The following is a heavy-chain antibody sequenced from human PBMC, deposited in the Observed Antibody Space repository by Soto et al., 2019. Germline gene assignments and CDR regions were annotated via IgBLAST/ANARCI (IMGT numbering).Heavy chain of an antibody. CDR2: IIPLFGTT. V-gene: IGHV1-69*06. J-gene: IGHJ6*02. D-gene: IGHD3-16*01. CDR1: GGTFSSNS. CDR3: ARAVLSSSRPSYYEYGMDV. Sequence: QVQVVQSGAEVKRPGSSVKVSCKASGGTFSSNSINWVRQAPGQGLEWMGSIIPLFGTTDYAQNFQGRVTISADKFTNTAYMALRSLRSEDTAVYFCARAVLSSSRPSYYEYGMDVWGQGTTVTVSS.